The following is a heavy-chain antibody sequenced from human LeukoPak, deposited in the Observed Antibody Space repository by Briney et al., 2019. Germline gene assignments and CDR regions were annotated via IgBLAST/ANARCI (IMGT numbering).Heavy chain of an antibody. CDR2: INTNTGNP. V-gene: IGHV7-4-1*02. CDR1: GYTFTSYA. J-gene: IGHJ4*02. CDR3: ARAMTYSGDYCGGDCYRFDY. Sequence: ASVKVSCKASGYTFTSYAMNWVRQAPGQGLEWMGWINTNTGNPTYAQGFTGRFVFSLDTSVSTAYLQISSLKAEDTAVYYCARAMTYSGDYCGGDCYRFDYWGQGTLVTVSS. D-gene: IGHD2-21*02.